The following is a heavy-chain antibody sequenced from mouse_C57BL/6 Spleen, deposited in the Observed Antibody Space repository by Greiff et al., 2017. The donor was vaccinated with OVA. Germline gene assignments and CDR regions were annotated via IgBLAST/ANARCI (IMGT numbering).Heavy chain of an antibody. V-gene: IGHV3-6*01. CDR3: ARAPCWYFDV. CDR2: ISYDGSN. J-gene: IGHJ1*03. Sequence: ESGPGLVKPSQSLSLTCSVTGYSITSGYYWNWIRQFPGNKLEWMGYISYDGSNNYNPSLKNRISITRDTSKNQFFLKLNSVTTEDTATYYCARAPCWYFDVWGTGTTVTVSS. CDR1: GYSITSGYY.